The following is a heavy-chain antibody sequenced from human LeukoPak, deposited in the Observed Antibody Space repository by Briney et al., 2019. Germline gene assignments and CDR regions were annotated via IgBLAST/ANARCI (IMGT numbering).Heavy chain of an antibody. D-gene: IGHD3-16*02. CDR3: ARQMSYPYYFDY. J-gene: IGHJ4*02. CDR1: GYSISSGYY. Sequence: PSETLSLTCAVSGYSISSGYYWGWIRQPPGKGLEWIGSIYYSGSTYYNPSLKSRVTISVDTSKNQFSLKLSSVTAADTAVYYCARQMSYPYYFDYWGQGTLVTVSS. CDR2: IYYSGST. V-gene: IGHV4-38-2*01.